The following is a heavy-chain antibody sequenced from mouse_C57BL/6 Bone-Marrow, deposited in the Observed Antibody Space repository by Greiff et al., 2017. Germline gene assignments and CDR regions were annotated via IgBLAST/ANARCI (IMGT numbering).Heavy chain of an antibody. D-gene: IGHD1-1*01. CDR3: ARFITTVVDAMDY. CDR2: IYPRSGNT. Sequence: SGAELARPGASVKLSCKASGYTFTSYGISWVQQRTGQGLEWIGEIYPRSGNTYYNEKFKGKATMTADKSSSTSYMELRSLTSEDSAVSFCARFITTVVDAMDYWGQGTSVTVSS. V-gene: IGHV1-81*01. CDR1: GYTFTSYG. J-gene: IGHJ4*01.